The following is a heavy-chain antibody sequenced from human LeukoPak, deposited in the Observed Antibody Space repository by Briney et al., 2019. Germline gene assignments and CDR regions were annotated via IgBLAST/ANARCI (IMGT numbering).Heavy chain of an antibody. Sequence: GGSLRLSCAASGFTFSDYYMSWIRQAPGKGLEWVSYISSSGSTIYYADSVKGRFTISRDNAKNSLYLQMNSLRAEDTAVYYCARDSTAGYYYGSGSYYYYSDYWGQGTLVTVSS. V-gene: IGHV3-11*01. CDR2: ISSSGSTI. CDR3: ARDSTAGYYYGSGSYYYYSDY. CDR1: GFTFSDYY. J-gene: IGHJ4*02. D-gene: IGHD3-10*01.